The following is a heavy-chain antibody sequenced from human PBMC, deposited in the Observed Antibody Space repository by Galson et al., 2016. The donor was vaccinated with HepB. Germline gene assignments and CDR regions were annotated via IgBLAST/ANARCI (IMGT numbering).Heavy chain of an antibody. D-gene: IGHD3-16*01. Sequence: PALVKPTQTLTLTCTFSGFSLSTHGVGVGWIRQPPGKALEWLVLIYSNDDTYYSPSLESRLTITKDSSKNHVVLTMTNMDPVDTGTYFRAHRLMLVGLLVNAFDVWGQGAKVTVSS. V-gene: IGHV2-5*01. CDR3: AHRLMLVGLLVNAFDV. CDR2: IYSNDDT. CDR1: GFSLSTHGVG. J-gene: IGHJ3*01.